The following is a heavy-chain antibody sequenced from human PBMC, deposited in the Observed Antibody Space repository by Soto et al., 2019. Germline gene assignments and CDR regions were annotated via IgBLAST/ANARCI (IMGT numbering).Heavy chain of an antibody. J-gene: IGHJ3*02. CDR3: AKVFEGLVLFILSPGAFDI. CDR1: GFNFSSYG. D-gene: IGHD6-19*01. V-gene: IGHV3-23*01. CDR2: TSGSGGST. Sequence: GGSLRRSCAASGFNFSSYGMHWVHQDTGKGLWFSATSGSGGSTYYADSVKGRFTISRDNSKNTLYLQMNSLRAEDTAVYYCAKVFEGLVLFILSPGAFDIWGQGTMVTVSS.